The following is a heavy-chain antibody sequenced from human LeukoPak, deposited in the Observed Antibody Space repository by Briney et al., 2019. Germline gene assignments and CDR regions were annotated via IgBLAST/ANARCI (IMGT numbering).Heavy chain of an antibody. J-gene: IGHJ4*02. CDR2: IYDSGST. V-gene: IGHV4-30-4*01. CDR3: ARGLRGYSYGYVGRFDY. D-gene: IGHD5-18*01. CDR1: GASIRSGDYY. Sequence: SETLSLTCTVSGASIRSGDYYWSWIRQPPGKGLEWIGYIYDSGSTYYNPSLKSRITISVDTSENRFSLKLSSVTAADTAVYYCARGLRGYSYGYVGRFDYWGQGTLVTVSS.